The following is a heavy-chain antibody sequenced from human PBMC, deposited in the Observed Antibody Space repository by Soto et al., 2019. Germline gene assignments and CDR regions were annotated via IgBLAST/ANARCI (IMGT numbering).Heavy chain of an antibody. CDR1: GGTFSSYA. CDR2: IIPIFGTA. Sequence: VASVKVSCKASGGTFSSYAISWVRQAPGQGLEWMGGIIPIFGTANYAQKFQGRVTITADESTSTAYMELSSLRSEDTAVYYCARDYDYGGNPADYWGQGTLVTVSS. V-gene: IGHV1-69*13. D-gene: IGHD4-17*01. J-gene: IGHJ4*02. CDR3: ARDYDYGGNPADY.